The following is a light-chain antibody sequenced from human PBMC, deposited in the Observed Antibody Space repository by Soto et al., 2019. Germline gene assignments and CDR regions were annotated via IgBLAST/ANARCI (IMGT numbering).Light chain of an antibody. CDR2: LNSDGSH. CDR3: QTWGTGIWV. Sequence: QAVVTQSPSASASLGASVKLTCTLSSGHINYAIAWHQQQPEKGPRYLMKLNSDGSHTKGDGIPDRFSGSSSGAERYLTISRLQSEDEADYYCQTWGTGIWVFGGGTKLTVL. J-gene: IGLJ3*02. CDR1: SGHINYA. V-gene: IGLV4-69*01.